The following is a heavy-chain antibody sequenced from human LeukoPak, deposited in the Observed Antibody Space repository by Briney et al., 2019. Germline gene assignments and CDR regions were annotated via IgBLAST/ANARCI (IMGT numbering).Heavy chain of an antibody. D-gene: IGHD5-24*01. CDR3: ARGALEMATILAY. CDR1: GGTFSSYA. CDR2: IIPIFGTA. J-gene: IGHJ4*02. V-gene: IGHV1-69*05. Sequence: GASVKVSRKASGGTFSSYAISWVRQALGQGLEWMGGIIPIFGTANYAQKFQGRVTITTDESTSTAYMELSSLRSEDTAVYYCARGALEMATILAYWGQGTLVTVSS.